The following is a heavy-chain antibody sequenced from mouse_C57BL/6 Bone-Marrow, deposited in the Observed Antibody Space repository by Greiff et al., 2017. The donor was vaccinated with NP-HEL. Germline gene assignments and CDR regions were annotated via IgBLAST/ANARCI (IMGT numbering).Heavy chain of an antibody. D-gene: IGHD4-1*01. CDR2: ISYDGSN. CDR3: AREELGPLFAY. V-gene: IGHV3-6*01. Sequence: DVKLQESGPGLVKPSQSLSLTCSVTGYSITSGYYWNWIRQFPGNKLEWMGYISYDGSNNYNPSLKNRISITRDTSKNQYFLKLNSVTTEDTATYYCAREELGPLFAYWGQGTLVTVSA. CDR1: GYSITSGYY. J-gene: IGHJ3*01.